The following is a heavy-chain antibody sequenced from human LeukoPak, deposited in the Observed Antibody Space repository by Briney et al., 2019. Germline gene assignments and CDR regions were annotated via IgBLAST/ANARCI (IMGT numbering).Heavy chain of an antibody. CDR1: GFTVSSDS. CDR3: ARQTAIDAFDI. CDR2: IYSGGST. D-gene: IGHD5-18*01. V-gene: IGHV3-53*01. J-gene: IGHJ3*02. Sequence: GGSLRLSCAASGFTVSSDSMSWVRQAPGKGLEWVSFIYSGGSTHYSDSVKGRFTISRDNSKNTLYLQMNSLRAEDTAVYYCARQTAIDAFDIWGRGTMVTVSS.